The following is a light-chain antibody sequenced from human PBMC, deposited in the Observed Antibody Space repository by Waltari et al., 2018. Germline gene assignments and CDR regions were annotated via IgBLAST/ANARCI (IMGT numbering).Light chain of an antibody. J-gene: IGKJ1*01. Sequence: DIQMTQSPSTVSASVGDRVTITCRASQSINSWLAWYQQKPGKAPKLLLYKASTLESGVPSRFSGSGAGTECTLTISSLQPDDFATYYCHQYNSYSAFGQGTKVEVK. CDR3: HQYNSYSA. V-gene: IGKV1-5*03. CDR2: KAS. CDR1: QSINSW.